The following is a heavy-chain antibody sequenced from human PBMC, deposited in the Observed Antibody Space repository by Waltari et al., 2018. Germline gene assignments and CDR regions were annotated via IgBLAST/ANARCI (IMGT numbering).Heavy chain of an antibody. CDR1: GYTFSDYW. CDR3: ARQKKIRKVGWFDP. V-gene: IGHV5-51*01. Sequence: EVQLVQSGVEVRKSGESLQISCKASGYTFSDYWIGWLVQMPGKGLEWMGLIYGGDSDTRYNPSFQGQVTISVDRSTSTAYLQWSALQASDSATYYCARQKKIRKVGWFDPWGQGTLVSVSS. J-gene: IGHJ5*02. CDR2: IYGGDSDT. D-gene: IGHD3-16*01.